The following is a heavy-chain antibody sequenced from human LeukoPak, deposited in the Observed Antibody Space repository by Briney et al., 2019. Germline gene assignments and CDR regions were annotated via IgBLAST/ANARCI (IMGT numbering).Heavy chain of an antibody. V-gene: IGHV3-23*01. D-gene: IGHD4-23*01. CDR1: GFTFRRYA. CDR2: ISGSDNDT. CDR3: ARDIRWHDAFDI. J-gene: IGHJ3*02. Sequence: GGSLRLSCAASGFTFRRYAMNWVRQAPGKGLEWISAISGSDNDTYYADSVKGRFTISRDNSKNTLYLQMNSLRAEDTAVYYCARDIRWHDAFDIWGQGTMVTVSS.